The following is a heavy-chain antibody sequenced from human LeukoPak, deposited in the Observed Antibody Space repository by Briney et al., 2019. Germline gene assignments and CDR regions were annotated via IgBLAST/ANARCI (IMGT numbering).Heavy chain of an antibody. CDR3: ARDMSSGFWSGYPRDAFDI. V-gene: IGHV3-11*04. CDR1: GCTFSDHY. Sequence: GGTLRLSCAASGCTFSDHYMDWVRQAPGKGLEWVSYISSSGSTIYYADSVKRRFTISRDNAKNSLYLQMNSLRAEDTAVYYCARDMSSGFWSGYPRDAFDIWGQGTMVTVSP. J-gene: IGHJ3*02. CDR2: ISSSGSTI. D-gene: IGHD3-3*01.